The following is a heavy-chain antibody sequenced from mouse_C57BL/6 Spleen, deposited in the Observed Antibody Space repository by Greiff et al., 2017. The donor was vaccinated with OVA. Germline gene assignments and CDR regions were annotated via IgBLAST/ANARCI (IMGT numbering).Heavy chain of an antibody. CDR2: IDPETGGT. D-gene: IGHD1-1*01. CDR3: TRLGYGSNYYALDN. J-gene: IGHJ4*01. V-gene: IGHV1-15*01. Sequence: QVQLKQSGAELVRPGASVTLSCTASGYTFTDYEMHWVQQTPVHGLEWIGAIDPETGGTAYNQTFKGRSILTADNSSSTAYLELRSLTSEDSAVYYCTRLGYGSNYYALDNWGKGTSVTVSS. CDR1: GYTFTDYE.